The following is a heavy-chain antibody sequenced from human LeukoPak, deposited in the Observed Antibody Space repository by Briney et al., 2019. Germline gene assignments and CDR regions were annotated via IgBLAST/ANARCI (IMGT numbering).Heavy chain of an antibody. J-gene: IGHJ4*02. V-gene: IGHV3-30*18. CDR3: AKGGGYSYGPSAPIDY. CDR2: ISYDGSNK. D-gene: IGHD5-18*01. Sequence: GRSPRLSCAASGFTFSSYGMHWVRQAPGKGLEWVAVISYDGSNKYYADSVKGRFTISRDNSKNTLYLQMNSLRAEDTAVYYCAKGGGYSYGPSAPIDYWGQGTLVTVSS. CDR1: GFTFSSYG.